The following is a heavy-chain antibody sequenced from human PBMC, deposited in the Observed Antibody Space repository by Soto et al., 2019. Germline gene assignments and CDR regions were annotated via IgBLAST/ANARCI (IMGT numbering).Heavy chain of an antibody. CDR1: GGSISSGGYS. J-gene: IGHJ6*02. V-gene: IGHV4-30-2*01. CDR2: IYHSGST. Sequence: PSETLSLTCAVSGGSISSGGYSWSWIRQPPGKGLEWIGYIYHSGSTYYNPSLKSRVTISVDRSKNQFSLKLSSVTAADTAVFYCAREGSNGYSRGYSYGMDVWGQGTTVTVSS. CDR3: AREGSNGYSRGYSYGMDV. D-gene: IGHD6-13*01.